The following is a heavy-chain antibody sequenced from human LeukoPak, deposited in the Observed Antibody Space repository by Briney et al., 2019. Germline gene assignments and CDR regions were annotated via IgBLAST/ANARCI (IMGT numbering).Heavy chain of an antibody. CDR3: ARASPQWLAYYYFDY. J-gene: IGHJ4*02. CDR1: GGSISSGDYY. Sequence: SETLSLTCTVSGGSISSGDYYWSWIRQPPGKGLEWIGYIYYSGSTYYNPSLKSRVTISVDTSKNQFSLKLSSVTAADTAVYCCARASPQWLAYYYFDYWGQGTLVTVSS. D-gene: IGHD6-19*01. CDR2: IYYSGST. V-gene: IGHV4-30-4*01.